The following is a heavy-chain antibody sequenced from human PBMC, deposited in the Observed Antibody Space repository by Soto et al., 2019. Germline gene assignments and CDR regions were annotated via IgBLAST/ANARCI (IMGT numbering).Heavy chain of an antibody. J-gene: IGHJ4*02. CDR3: AKDVRVLWFGEIDY. CDR1: GFTFRIYA. Sequence: EVQLLESGGGLVQPGGSLRISCVASGFTFRIYAMSWIRQAPGKGLEWVSAFSGGGSKTYYADSVKGRFTISRDNSKSTLYLQMDRLRAEDTSVYYCAKDVRVLWFGEIDYCGQGTLVTVSS. CDR2: FSGGGSKT. D-gene: IGHD3-10*01. V-gene: IGHV3-23*01.